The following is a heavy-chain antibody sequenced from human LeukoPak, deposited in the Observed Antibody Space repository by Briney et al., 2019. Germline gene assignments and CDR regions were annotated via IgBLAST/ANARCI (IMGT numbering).Heavy chain of an antibody. CDR1: GYTFTSYY. Sequence: ASVTVSCKASGYTFTSYYMHWVRQAPGQGREWMGIINPSGGSTSYAQKFQGRVTMTRDTSTSTVYMELSSLRSEDTAVYYCARARTEGAFDIWGQGTMVTVSS. D-gene: IGHD1-14*01. CDR2: INPSGGST. V-gene: IGHV1-46*01. J-gene: IGHJ3*02. CDR3: ARARTEGAFDI.